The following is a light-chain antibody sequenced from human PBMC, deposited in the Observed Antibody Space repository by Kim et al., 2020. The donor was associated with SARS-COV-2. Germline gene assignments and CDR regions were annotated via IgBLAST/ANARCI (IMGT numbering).Light chain of an antibody. CDR2: GAS. CDR1: QSVSSN. CDR3: QQYNNWPFT. V-gene: IGKV3-15*01. J-gene: IGKJ3*01. Sequence: VSPGERAALSCRASQSVSSNLAWYQQKPGQAPRLLIYGASTRATGIPARFSGSGSGTEFTLTISSLQSGDFAVYYCQQYNNWPFTFGPGTKVDIK.